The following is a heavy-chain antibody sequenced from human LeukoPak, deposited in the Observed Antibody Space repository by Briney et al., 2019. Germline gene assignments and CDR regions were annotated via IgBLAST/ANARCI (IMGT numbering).Heavy chain of an antibody. CDR2: ISASGGTT. D-gene: IGHD3-10*01. CDR1: GFTFSSYG. CDR3: AKGAGGSYGLYYFDY. Sequence: GGSLRLSCAASGFTFSSYGMSWVRQAPGKGLEWVSAISASGGTTYYADSVKGRFTISRDNSKNTVYLQMNTLRAEDTAVYYCAKGAGGSYGLYYFDYWGQGALVTVSS. J-gene: IGHJ4*02. V-gene: IGHV3-23*01.